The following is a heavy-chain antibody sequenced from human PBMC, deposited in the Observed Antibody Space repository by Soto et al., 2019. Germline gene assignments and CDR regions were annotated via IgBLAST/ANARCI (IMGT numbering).Heavy chain of an antibody. V-gene: IGHV3-64D*08. CDR2: IASHGGST. Sequence: EVLVVESGGGLVQPGGSLRLSCAVSGFTFSGGYWMKWVRQAPGKGLEYVAVIASHGGSTYYSDSVKGRFTTSRDNSKNTLYLQMSSLRAEDSAVYYCVKDLTPNWNYPGMDVWGQGTTVTVSS. J-gene: IGHJ6*02. D-gene: IGHD1-20*01. CDR1: GFTFSGGYW. CDR3: VKDLTPNWNYPGMDV.